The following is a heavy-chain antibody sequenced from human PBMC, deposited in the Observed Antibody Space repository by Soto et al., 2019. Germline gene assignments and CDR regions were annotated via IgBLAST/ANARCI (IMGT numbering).Heavy chain of an antibody. D-gene: IGHD3-22*01. Sequence: QVQLRESGPGLVKPSQTLSLTCTVSGGSISSGDYYWSWIRQPPGKGLEWIGYIYYSGSTYYNPSLKSRVTISVDTSKNQFSLKLSSVTAADTAVYYCARGPEEYYDSSGYRGDAFDIWGQGTMVTVSS. CDR3: ARGPEEYYDSSGYRGDAFDI. J-gene: IGHJ3*02. CDR2: IYYSGST. V-gene: IGHV4-30-4*01. CDR1: GGSISSGDYY.